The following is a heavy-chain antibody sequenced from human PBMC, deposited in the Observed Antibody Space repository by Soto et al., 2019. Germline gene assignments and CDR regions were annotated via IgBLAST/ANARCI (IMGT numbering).Heavy chain of an antibody. J-gene: IGHJ5*02. D-gene: IGHD2-2*01. V-gene: IGHV4-4*07. CDR2: IYPTGST. CDR1: GDSFSNYY. CDR3: ATGRSEVVPGAMDT. Sequence: SETLSLTCTVSGDSFSNYYCNWVRKSAGKGLEWIGRIYPTGSTTYNPSLKSRLTMSVDTSKNQFSLRLTSMTAADTAVYYCATGRSEVVPGAMDTWGQGTLVTVSS.